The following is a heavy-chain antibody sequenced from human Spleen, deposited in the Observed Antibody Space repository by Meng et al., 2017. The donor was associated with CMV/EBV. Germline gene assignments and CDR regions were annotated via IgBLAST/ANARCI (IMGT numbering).Heavy chain of an antibody. Sequence: GSLRLSCTVSGGSISSYYWTWIRQPPGRGLEWIGYIYYSGSTNVNPSLKSRVTISVDTSKNQFSLKLSSVTAADTAVYYCAGASSSFSYHYYDMDVWGQGTTVTVSS. D-gene: IGHD6-6*01. J-gene: IGHJ6*02. V-gene: IGHV4-59*01. CDR2: IYYSGST. CDR3: AGASSSFSYHYYDMDV. CDR1: GGSISSYY.